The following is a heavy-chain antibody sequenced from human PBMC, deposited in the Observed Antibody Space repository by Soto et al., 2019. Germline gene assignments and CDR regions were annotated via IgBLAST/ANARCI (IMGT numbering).Heavy chain of an antibody. CDR2: IYPGDSDT. CDR3: GRHPYGDYDIMDV. CDR1: GYSLTTNW. Sequence: PGESLKISCKGSGYSLTTNWIGWVRQMPGKGLEWMGIIYPGDSDTRYSPSFQGQVTISADKSINTAYLQWSSLKASDTAMYYCGRHPYGDYDIMDVWGQGATVTVSS. J-gene: IGHJ6*02. V-gene: IGHV5-51*01. D-gene: IGHD4-17*01.